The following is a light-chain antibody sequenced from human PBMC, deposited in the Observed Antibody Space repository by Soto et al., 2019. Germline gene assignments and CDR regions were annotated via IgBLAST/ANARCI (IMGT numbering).Light chain of an antibody. CDR3: HRYGSS. V-gene: IGKV3-20*01. Sequence: EIVLTQSPGTQSLSPGERATLSCRASQTVTSTYLAWYQQKPGRAPRLLIYGASNRATGIPDRFRGSGSGTDFTLTISRLEPEDFAIYHFHRYGSSFGGGTKVEIK. J-gene: IGKJ4*01. CDR2: GAS. CDR1: QTVTSTY.